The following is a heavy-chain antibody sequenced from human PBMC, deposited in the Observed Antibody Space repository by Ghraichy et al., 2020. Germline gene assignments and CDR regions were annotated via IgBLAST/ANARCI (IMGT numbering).Heavy chain of an antibody. CDR1: GGTFSSYA. CDR3: ARGRTTIKAFDI. J-gene: IGHJ3*02. V-gene: IGHV1-69*13. D-gene: IGHD4/OR15-4a*01. CDR2: IIPIFGTA. Sequence: SVKVSCKASGGTFSSYAISWVRQAPGQGLEWMGGIIPIFGTANYAQKFQGRVTITADESTSTAYMELSSLRSEDTAVYYCARGRTTIKAFDIWGQGTMVTVSS.